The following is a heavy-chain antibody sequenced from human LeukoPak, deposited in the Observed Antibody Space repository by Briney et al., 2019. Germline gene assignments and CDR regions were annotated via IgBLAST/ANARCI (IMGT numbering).Heavy chain of an antibody. Sequence: ASVKVSCKASGYTFTRYHMHWVRQAPGQGLEWMGIINPSGGSTSYAQKFQGRVTMTRDTSISTAYMELNSLTSDDTAVYYCGLVTSGNWWFDPWGQGTLVTVSS. CDR1: GYTFTRYH. J-gene: IGHJ5*02. CDR2: INPSGGST. V-gene: IGHV1-46*01. CDR3: GLVTSGNWWFDP. D-gene: IGHD2-21*02.